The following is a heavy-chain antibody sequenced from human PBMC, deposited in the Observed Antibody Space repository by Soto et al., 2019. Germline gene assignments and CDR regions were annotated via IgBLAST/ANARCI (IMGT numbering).Heavy chain of an antibody. D-gene: IGHD3-10*01. Sequence: SVKVSCKTSGFTFTNSAVQWVRQARGQSLEWIGWIIIGGGHTKSAQKIQERLTITRDISTSTVYMELSSLNSEDTAVYYCARVGNYYGSGNPRPHHLYPMDVWGQGTTVTV. V-gene: IGHV1-58*01. CDR1: GFTFTNSA. J-gene: IGHJ6*02. CDR2: IIIGGGHT. CDR3: ARVGNYYGSGNPRPHHLYPMDV.